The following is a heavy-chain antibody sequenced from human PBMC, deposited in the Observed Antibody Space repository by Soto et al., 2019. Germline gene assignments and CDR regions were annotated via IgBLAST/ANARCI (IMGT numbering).Heavy chain of an antibody. CDR2: FSYTGST. J-gene: IGHJ6*02. Sequence: QVQLQESGPGLVKPSETLSLTCIVSGDSVSSGNYYWMWIRQPPGKGLEWIGYFSYTGSTNYNSSLKTRVIISVDTSKNELSLKLTSVIAADTAVYYCARAYYYGSGRGRSMDVWGQGTTVIVSS. CDR1: GDSVSSGNYY. D-gene: IGHD3-10*01. CDR3: ARAYYYGSGRGRSMDV. V-gene: IGHV4-61*01.